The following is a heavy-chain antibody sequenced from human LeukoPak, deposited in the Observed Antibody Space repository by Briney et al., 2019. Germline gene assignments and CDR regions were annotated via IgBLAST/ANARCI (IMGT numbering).Heavy chain of an antibody. Sequence: ASVKLSCKASGYTFTGYYMHWVRQAPGQGLGWMGWINPNSGGTNYAQKFQGRVTMTRDTSISTAYMELSRLRSDDTAVDFCARQKRAAAAFEYWGQGTLVTVSS. CDR2: INPNSGGT. CDR3: ARQKRAAAAFEY. V-gene: IGHV1-2*02. J-gene: IGHJ4*02. D-gene: IGHD6-13*01. CDR1: GYTFTGYY.